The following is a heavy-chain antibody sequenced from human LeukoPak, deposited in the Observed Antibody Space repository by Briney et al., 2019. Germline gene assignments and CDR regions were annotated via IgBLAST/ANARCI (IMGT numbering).Heavy chain of an antibody. D-gene: IGHD2-15*01. V-gene: IGHV3-23*01. CDR3: AKLLGYCSGGSCLPFDY. J-gene: IGHJ4*02. CDR2: ISGSGGST. CDR1: GFTFSSYT. Sequence: GGSLRLSCAASGFTFSSYTMNWVRQAPGKGLEWVSAISGSGGSTYYADSVKGRFTISRDNAKNSLYLQMNSLRAEDTAVYYCAKLLGYCSGGSCLPFDYWGQGTLVTVSS.